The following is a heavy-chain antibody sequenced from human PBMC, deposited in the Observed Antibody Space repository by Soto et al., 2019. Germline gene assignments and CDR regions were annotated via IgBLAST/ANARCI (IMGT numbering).Heavy chain of an antibody. V-gene: IGHV4-30-2*01. CDR3: ARGPPIFY. CDR2: IYRSAST. Sequence: QLQLQESGSGLVKPSQTLSLTCAVSGGSISSGGYSWSWIRQPPGKGLECIGYIYRSASTYYNPSLKSRATISLDTSKNQFPLRLSAVTAADTAVYDWARGPPIFYWGQGTLVTVSS. D-gene: IGHD3-9*01. CDR1: GGSISSGGYS. J-gene: IGHJ4*02.